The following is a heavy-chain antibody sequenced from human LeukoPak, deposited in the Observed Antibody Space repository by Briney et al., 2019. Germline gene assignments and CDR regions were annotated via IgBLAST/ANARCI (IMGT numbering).Heavy chain of an antibody. D-gene: IGHD3-10*01. CDR3: ARVGDYYGSGSYLAPAEYFQH. Sequence: SETLSLTCTVSGGSISSYYWSWIRQPPGKGLEWIGYIYYSGSTNYNPSLKSRVTISVDTSKNQFSLKLSSVTAADTAVYYCARVGDYYGSGSYLAPAEYFQHWGQGTLVTVSS. J-gene: IGHJ1*01. CDR2: IYYSGST. V-gene: IGHV4-59*01. CDR1: GGSISSYY.